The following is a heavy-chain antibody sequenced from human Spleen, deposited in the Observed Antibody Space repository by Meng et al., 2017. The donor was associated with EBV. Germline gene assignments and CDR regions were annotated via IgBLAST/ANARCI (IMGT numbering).Heavy chain of an antibody. CDR3: ARPFPSWQSPRLDPFGA. D-gene: IGHD6-19*01. V-gene: IGHV4-39*01. Sequence: QRQLRESGPGQVKPSETLSLTCPFSGDSISSFYYWGWIRQPPGRGLEWIGSVHYTGSTYYSPSLKSRVTVSVDTSKNQFSLRLTSVTAADTAVYYCARPFPSWQSPRLDPFGAWGQGTLVTVFS. J-gene: IGHJ5*02. CDR2: VHYTGST. CDR1: GDSISSFYY.